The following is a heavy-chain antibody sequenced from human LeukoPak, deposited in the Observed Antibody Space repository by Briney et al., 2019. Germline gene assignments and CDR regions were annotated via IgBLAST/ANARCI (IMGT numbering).Heavy chain of an antibody. CDR3: AKTNPIFGVVITYYYGMDV. CDR1: GYTFTSYY. Sequence: ASVKVSCKASGYTFTSYYMHWVRQAPGQGLEWMGIINPSGGSTSYAQKFQGRVTITADESTSTAYMELSSLRSEDTAVYYCAKTNPIFGVVITYYYGMDVWGQGTTVTVSS. CDR2: INPSGGST. V-gene: IGHV1-46*01. J-gene: IGHJ6*02. D-gene: IGHD3-3*01.